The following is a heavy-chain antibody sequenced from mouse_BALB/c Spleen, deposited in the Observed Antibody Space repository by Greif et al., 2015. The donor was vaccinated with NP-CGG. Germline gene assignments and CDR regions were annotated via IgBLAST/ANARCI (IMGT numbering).Heavy chain of an antibody. CDR3: ASYYYGSSRFAY. CDR1: GFNIKDTL. Sequence: EVQVVESGAELVKPGASVKLSCTASGFNIKDTLIHWVKQRPEQGLEWIGRIDPANGNTKYGPKFQGKATITADTSSNTAYLHLIILTSEDTAFYYCASYYYGSSRFAYWGQGTLVTVSA. CDR2: IDPANGNT. J-gene: IGHJ3*01. D-gene: IGHD1-1*01. V-gene: IGHV14-3*02.